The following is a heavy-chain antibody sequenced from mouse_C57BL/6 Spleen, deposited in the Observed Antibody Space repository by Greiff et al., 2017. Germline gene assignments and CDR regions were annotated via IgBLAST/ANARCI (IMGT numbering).Heavy chain of an antibody. V-gene: IGHV1-18*01. Sequence: VQLKESGPELVKPGASVKIPCKASGYTFTDYNMDWVKQSHGKSLEWIGDINPNNGGTIYNQKFKGKATLTVDKSSSTAYMELRSLTSEDTAVYYCARGVDYYGSSSFDYWGQGTTLTVSS. CDR2: INPNNGGT. D-gene: IGHD1-1*01. CDR1: GYTFTDYN. CDR3: ARGVDYYGSSSFDY. J-gene: IGHJ2*01.